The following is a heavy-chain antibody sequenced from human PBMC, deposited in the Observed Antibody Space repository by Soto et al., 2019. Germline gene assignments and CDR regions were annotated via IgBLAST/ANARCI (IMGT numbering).Heavy chain of an antibody. J-gene: IGHJ4*02. Sequence: QVQLQESGPGLVKPSQTLSLTCTVSGGSISSGGYYCSWIRQHPGKGLEWIGYIYYSGSTYYNPSLKSRVSISVETSKNQFSLKRSSVTAADTAVYYCALRLGDPGRLYFDYWGQGTLVTVSS. V-gene: IGHV4-31*03. CDR3: ALRLGDPGRLYFDY. D-gene: IGHD3-16*01. CDR1: GGSISSGGYY. CDR2: IYYSGST.